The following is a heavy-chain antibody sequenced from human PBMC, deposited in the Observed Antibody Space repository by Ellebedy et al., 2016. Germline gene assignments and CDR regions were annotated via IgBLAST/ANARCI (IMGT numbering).Heavy chain of an antibody. CDR1: GGSFSGYY. D-gene: IGHD3-10*01. J-gene: IGHJ4*02. V-gene: IGHV4-34*01. Sequence: SQTLSLTCAVYGGSFSGYYWSWIRQPPGKGLEWIGEINHSGSTNYNPSLKSRVTISVDTSRNQFSLKLSSVTAADTAVYYCARRRLGNYGSGSYSQPFDYWGQGTLVTVSS. CDR3: ARRRLGNYGSGSYSQPFDY. CDR2: INHSGST.